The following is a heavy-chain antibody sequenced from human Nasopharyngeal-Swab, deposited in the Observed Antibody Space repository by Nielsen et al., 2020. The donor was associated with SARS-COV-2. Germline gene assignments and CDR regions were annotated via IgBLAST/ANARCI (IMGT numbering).Heavy chain of an antibody. CDR3: STLPIPALGADY. D-gene: IGHD6-13*01. CDR2: IRSKTHSYTT. J-gene: IGHJ4*02. Sequence: RQAPGKGLEWVGRIRSKTHSYTTDYAASVKGRFTISRDDSKNTAYLHMNSLESEDTAVYYCSTLPIPALGADYWGQGTLVTVSS. V-gene: IGHV3-73*01.